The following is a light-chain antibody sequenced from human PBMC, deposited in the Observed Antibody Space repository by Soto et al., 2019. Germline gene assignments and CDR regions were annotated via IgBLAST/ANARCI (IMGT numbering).Light chain of an antibody. V-gene: IGLV1-51*01. J-gene: IGLJ3*02. CDR1: SSDVGGYDR. Sequence: QSALTQPASVSGSPGQSINISCTGTSSDVGGYDRVSWYQQHPGKAPKLLIYDNDKRPSGIPDRFSASKSGTSATLGITGLQTGDEADYYCEAWDSSLSAGVFGGGTKLTVL. CDR3: EAWDSSLSAGV. CDR2: DND.